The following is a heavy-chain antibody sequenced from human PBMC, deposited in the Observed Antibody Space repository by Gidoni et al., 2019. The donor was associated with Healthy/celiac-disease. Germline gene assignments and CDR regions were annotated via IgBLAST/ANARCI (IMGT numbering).Heavy chain of an antibody. CDR2: ISSSSSYI. CDR3: ARQIAAAGTLFFDY. CDR1: GFTFSNYS. J-gene: IGHJ4*02. D-gene: IGHD6-13*01. V-gene: IGHV3-21*01. Sequence: EVQLVESGGGLVKPGGSLRLSCAASGFTFSNYSMNGVRQAPGKGLEWVASISSSSSYIYYADSVKGRFTISRDNAKNSLYLQMNSLRAEDTAVYYCARQIAAAGTLFFDYWGQGTLVTVSS.